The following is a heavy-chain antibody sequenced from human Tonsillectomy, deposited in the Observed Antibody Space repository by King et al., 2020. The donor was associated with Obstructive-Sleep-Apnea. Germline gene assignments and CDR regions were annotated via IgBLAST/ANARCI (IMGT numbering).Heavy chain of an antibody. CDR2: IISDGSIE. CDR3: AREAKYYDILTGYWGDFDY. CDR1: GFTFSSYW. J-gene: IGHJ4*02. Sequence: VQLVESGGGLVQPGGSLRLSCAASGFTFSSYWMHWVRQAPGKGLVWVSRIISDGSIEGYAVSVKGRFTFSRDNAKNTLCLQMNSLRAEDTAVYYCAREAKYYDILTGYWGDFDYWGQGTLVTVSS. V-gene: IGHV3-74*01. D-gene: IGHD3-9*01.